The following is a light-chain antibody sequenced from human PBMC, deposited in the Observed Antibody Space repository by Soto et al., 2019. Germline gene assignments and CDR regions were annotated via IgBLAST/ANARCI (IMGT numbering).Light chain of an antibody. CDR1: QSISSY. CDR2: AAS. V-gene: IGKV1-5*01. CDR3: QHYNSYGT. Sequence: GARATITCRASQSISSYLNWYQQKPGKAPKLLIFAASSLQSGVPSRFSGSGSGTEFTLTISSLQPDDFATYYCQHYNSYGTFGQGTKVDIK. J-gene: IGKJ1*01.